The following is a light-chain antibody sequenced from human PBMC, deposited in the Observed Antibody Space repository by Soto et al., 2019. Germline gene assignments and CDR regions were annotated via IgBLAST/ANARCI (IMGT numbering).Light chain of an antibody. CDR2: GND. CDR1: NSNIGTNT. Sequence: QPVLTQPPSASGTPGQRVTISCSGSNSNIGTNTVNWFQQLPGTAPKLLIYGNDRRPSGVPDRFSGSKSGTSASLAISGLQSDDEADYFCASWDDSLKGVFGGGTKLTVL. J-gene: IGLJ2*01. V-gene: IGLV1-44*01. CDR3: ASWDDSLKGV.